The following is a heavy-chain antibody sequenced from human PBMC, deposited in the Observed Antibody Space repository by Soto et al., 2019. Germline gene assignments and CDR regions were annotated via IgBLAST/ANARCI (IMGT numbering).Heavy chain of an antibody. CDR2: ISYSGGST. Sequence: EVQLLESGGGLVQPGGSLRLSCAASGFTFSSYAMSWVRQAPGKGLEWVSTISYSGGSTYYADSVKGRFTISRDNSKNTLYLQVNSPRDGDTALYYCAKKTRGTRTSTDGVVIDCWGQGTLVTVSS. D-gene: IGHD3-3*01. CDR1: GFTFSSYA. J-gene: IGHJ4*02. V-gene: IGHV3-23*01. CDR3: AKKTRGTRTSTDGVVIDC.